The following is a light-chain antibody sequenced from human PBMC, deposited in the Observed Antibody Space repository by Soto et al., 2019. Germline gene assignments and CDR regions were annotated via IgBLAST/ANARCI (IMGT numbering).Light chain of an antibody. CDR3: QYYDDSMWT. CDR1: QSVVTSY. V-gene: IGKV3-20*01. Sequence: EIVLTQSPCTLSLSPGEGATLSCRASQSVVTSYLAWYQQKYGQSPRLLIYGALYRAAGRPDSFSGCGSGRDITLSISRLEPEDFAVYYCQYYDDSMWTFGQGTKVEVK. CDR2: GAL. J-gene: IGKJ1*01.